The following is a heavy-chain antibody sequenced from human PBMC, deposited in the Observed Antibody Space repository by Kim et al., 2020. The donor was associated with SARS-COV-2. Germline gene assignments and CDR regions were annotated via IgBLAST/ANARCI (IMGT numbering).Heavy chain of an antibody. CDR2: INARNGNT. CDR1: GYTFTSYA. CDR3: ARDSYYDIFRYYYYMDV. Sequence: ASVKVSCKASGYTFTSYAMHWVRQAPGQRLEWMGWINARNGNTKYSQKFQGRVTITRDTSASTAYMELSSLRSEDTAVYYCARDSYYDIFRYYYYMDVWG. V-gene: IGHV1-3*01. D-gene: IGHD3-9*01. J-gene: IGHJ6*03.